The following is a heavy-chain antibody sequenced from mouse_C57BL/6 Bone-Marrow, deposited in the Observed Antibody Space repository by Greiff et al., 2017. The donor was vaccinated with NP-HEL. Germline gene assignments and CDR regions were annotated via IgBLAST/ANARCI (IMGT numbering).Heavy chain of an antibody. D-gene: IGHD1-1*01. V-gene: IGHV8-12*01. Sequence: QVTLKESGPGILQSSQTLSLTCSFSGFSLSTSGMGVSWIRQPSGKGLEWLAHIYWDDDKRYNPSLKSRLTISKDTSRNQVFLKITSVDTADTATYYCARRVYYYGSSYVYYAMDYWGQGTSVTVSS. CDR1: GFSLSTSGMG. CDR2: IYWDDDK. J-gene: IGHJ4*01. CDR3: ARRVYYYGSSYVYYAMDY.